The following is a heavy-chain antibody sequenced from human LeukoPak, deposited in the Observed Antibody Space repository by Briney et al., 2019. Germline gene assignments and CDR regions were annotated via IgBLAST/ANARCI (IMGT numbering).Heavy chain of an antibody. CDR2: ISGSGGST. D-gene: IGHD3-10*01. V-gene: IGHV3-23*01. CDR1: GFAFSSYG. CDR3: ARDLGFGESSDY. J-gene: IGHJ4*02. Sequence: GGSLRLSCAASGFAFSSYGMSWVRQAPGKGLEWVSAISGSGGSTYYADSVKGRFTISRDNSKNTLYLQMNSLRAEDTAVYYCARDLGFGESSDYWGQGTLVTVSS.